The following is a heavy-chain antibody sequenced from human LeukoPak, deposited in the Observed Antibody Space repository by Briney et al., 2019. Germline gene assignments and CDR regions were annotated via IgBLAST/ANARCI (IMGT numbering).Heavy chain of an antibody. Sequence: GGSLRLSCAASGFTFSSYWMHWVRQAPGKGLVWVSRINSDGSSTSYADSVKGRFTISRDNAKNTLYLQMNSLRAEDTAVYYCARGYGDYVPRCGFIDYWGQGTLVTVSS. D-gene: IGHD4-17*01. J-gene: IGHJ4*02. CDR3: ARGYGDYVPRCGFIDY. CDR2: INSDGSST. V-gene: IGHV3-74*01. CDR1: GFTFSSYW.